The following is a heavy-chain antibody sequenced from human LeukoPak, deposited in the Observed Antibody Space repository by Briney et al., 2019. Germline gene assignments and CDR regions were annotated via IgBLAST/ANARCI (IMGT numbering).Heavy chain of an antibody. CDR2: AYYWSKWIF. CDR3: VRDANWGLDALDI. V-gene: IGHV6-1*01. J-gene: IGHJ3*02. D-gene: IGHD7-27*01. CDR1: GDSVSFNSDV. Sequence: SQTLSLTCAISGDSVSFNSDVSNWIRQSPSRGLEWLGRAYYWSKWIFDYAVSVKSRLTITPDTPKNQFSLQLNSVTPEDTAVYHCVRDANWGLDALDIWGQGTMVTVSS.